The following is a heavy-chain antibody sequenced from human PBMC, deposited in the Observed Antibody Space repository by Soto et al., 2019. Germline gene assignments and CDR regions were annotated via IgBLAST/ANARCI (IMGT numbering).Heavy chain of an antibody. CDR1: GDSFNTYW. CDR2: THPGDSET. V-gene: IGHV5-51*01. J-gene: IGHJ6*02. CDR3: ARQGKDGHNQGYGMDV. Sequence: GESLKISCKGSGDSFNTYWIAWVRQMPGKGLEWMGVTHPGDSETRYSPSFEGQVTISADKSISTAYLQWSSLKASDTAMYYCARQGKDGHNQGYGMDVWGQGTTVTVSS.